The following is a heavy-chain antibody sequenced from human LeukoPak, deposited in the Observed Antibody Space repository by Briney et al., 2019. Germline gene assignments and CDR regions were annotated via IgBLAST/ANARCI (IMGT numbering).Heavy chain of an antibody. J-gene: IGHJ4*02. CDR2: IYPGDSDT. V-gene: IGHV5-51*01. CDR1: GYSFTSYW. CDR3: ARPVYGDYEEDYFDY. Sequence: GESLKISCKGSGYSFTSYWIGWVRQMPGKGLEWMGIIYPGDSDTRYSPSFQGQVTISADKSISTAYLQWSSLKASDTAMYYCARPVYGDYEEDYFDYWGQGTLVTVSS. D-gene: IGHD4-17*01.